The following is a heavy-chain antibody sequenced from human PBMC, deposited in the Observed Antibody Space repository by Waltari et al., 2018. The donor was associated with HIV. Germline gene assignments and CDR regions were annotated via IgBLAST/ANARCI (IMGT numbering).Heavy chain of an antibody. D-gene: IGHD2-15*01. CDR3: ARGSVYCWFDP. V-gene: IGHV4-61*02. CDR2: IYTSGST. Sequence: QVQLQESGPGLVKPSQTLSLTCTVSGGSISSGRYYWSWIRQPAGKGLEWIGRIYTSGSTNYNPSLKSRVTISVDTSKNQFSLKLSSVTAADTAVYYCARGSVYCWFDPWGQGTLVTVSS. J-gene: IGHJ5*02. CDR1: GGSISSGRYY.